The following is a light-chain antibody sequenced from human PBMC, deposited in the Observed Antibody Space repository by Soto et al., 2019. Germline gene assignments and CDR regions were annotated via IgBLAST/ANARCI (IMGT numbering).Light chain of an antibody. CDR2: EVF. J-gene: IGLJ1*01. Sequence: QSVLTQPASVSGSPGQSITIPCTGTNSDVGAYNYVSWYQHHPGKAPKLMIYEVFIRPSGVSSRFSGSESGSTASLTISGLLAEDEADYYCSSYTTTNTLYVFGTGTKVTVL. V-gene: IGLV2-14*01. CDR3: SSYTTTNTLYV. CDR1: NSDVGAYNY.